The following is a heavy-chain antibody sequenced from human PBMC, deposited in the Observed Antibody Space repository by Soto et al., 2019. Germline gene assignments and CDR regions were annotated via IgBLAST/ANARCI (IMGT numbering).Heavy chain of an antibody. CDR3: AMVDVYVTPSPQDV. D-gene: IGHD3-16*01. J-gene: IGHJ6*02. CDR1: GYSFTRYG. V-gene: IGHV1-18*01. CDR2: INAYNGNT. Sequence: QVHLVQSGAEVKNPGASVKVSCKASGYSFTRYGIGWARQAPGQGLEWMGWINAYNGNTNYAQNLQARLTLTTDTSTTTAYMELRSLRSNDTAIYYCAMVDVYVTPSPQDVWGQATTVTVSS.